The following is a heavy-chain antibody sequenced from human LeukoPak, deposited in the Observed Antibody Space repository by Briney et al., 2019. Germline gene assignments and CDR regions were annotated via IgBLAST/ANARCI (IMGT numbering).Heavy chain of an antibody. Sequence: ASVKVSCKASGYTFTSYDINWVRQATGQGLEWMGWMNPNSGNTGYAQKFQGRVTMTRNTSISTAYMELSSLRSEDTAVYYRARGRSKRFLEWLSIYYFDYWGQGTLVTVSS. CDR3: ARGRSKRFLEWLSIYYFDY. V-gene: IGHV1-8*01. D-gene: IGHD3-3*01. CDR2: MNPNSGNT. CDR1: GYTFTSYD. J-gene: IGHJ4*02.